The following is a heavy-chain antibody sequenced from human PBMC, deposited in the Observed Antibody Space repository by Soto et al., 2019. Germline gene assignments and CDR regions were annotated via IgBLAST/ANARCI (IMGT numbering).Heavy chain of an antibody. J-gene: IGHJ4*02. V-gene: IGHV3-15*01. CDR2: IKSKTDGGTT. D-gene: IGHD6-6*01. CDR1: GFTFSNAW. Sequence: GGSLRLSCAASGFTFSNAWLSWVRQAPGKGLEWVGRIKSKTDGGTTDYTAPVEGRFTISRDDSKNTLYLQMNSLKIEDTAVYYCTTGSTSTKNYWGQGTMVTVYS. CDR3: TTGSTSTKNY.